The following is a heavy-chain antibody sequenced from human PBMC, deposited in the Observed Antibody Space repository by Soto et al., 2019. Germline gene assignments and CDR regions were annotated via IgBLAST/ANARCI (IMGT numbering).Heavy chain of an antibody. J-gene: IGHJ4*02. V-gene: IGHV1-2*02. CDR3: ARGRTTGVDY. CDR2: INFNSGGT. Sequence: ASVKVSCKASEYTFTCYYMHWVRQAPGQGLEWMGWINFNSGGTNYAQKFQGRVTMTRDTSISTAYMELSSLRSDDMAVYYCARGRTTGVDYWGQGTLVTVSS. CDR1: EYTFTCYY. D-gene: IGHD3-10*01.